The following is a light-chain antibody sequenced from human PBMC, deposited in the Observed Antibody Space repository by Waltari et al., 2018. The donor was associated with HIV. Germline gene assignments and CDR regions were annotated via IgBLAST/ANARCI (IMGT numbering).Light chain of an antibody. CDR1: SGHSPYP. CDR2: LNSDGSH. J-gene: IGLJ3*02. Sequence: QFVLTHSPSASASLAASVKLTCPLTSGHSPYPIARPQLQPGKGPRYLMKLNSDGSHTKGDGIPDRFSGSSAGAERYLTISSLQSEDEADYYCQTWGTGIRVFGGGTKLTVL. CDR3: QTWGTGIRV. V-gene: IGLV4-69*01.